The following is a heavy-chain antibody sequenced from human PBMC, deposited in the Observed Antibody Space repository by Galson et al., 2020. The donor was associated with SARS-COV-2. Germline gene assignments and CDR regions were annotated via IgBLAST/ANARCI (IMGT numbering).Heavy chain of an antibody. CDR2: ISHSGGT. V-gene: IGHV4-30-2*01. J-gene: IGHJ3*02. Sequence: SETLSLTCAVSGTSISGGSYSWNWIRQPPGKGLEWIGYISHSGGTYYNPSLKSRVIISGDRSKNQFSLRLSSVTAADAAVYFCARLHYGEYAPEAFDIWGPGTRVTVAS. CDR1: GTSISGGSYS. CDR3: ARLHYGEYAPEAFDI. D-gene: IGHD4-17*01.